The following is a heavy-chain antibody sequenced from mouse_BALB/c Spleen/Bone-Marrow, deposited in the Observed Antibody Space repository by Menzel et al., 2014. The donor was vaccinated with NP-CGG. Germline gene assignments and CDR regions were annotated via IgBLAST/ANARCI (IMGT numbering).Heavy chain of an antibody. D-gene: IGHD1-1*01. Sequence: EVQVVESGGGLVQPGGSLKLSCAASGFDFSRYWMSWVRQAPGKGLEWIGEINPDCSTINYTPSLKDKFIISRDNAKNTLYLQMSKARSEDTALYYCARLNYYGNLFVWGAGTTVTVSS. CDR3: ARLNYYGNLFV. CDR1: GFDFSRYW. V-gene: IGHV4-1*02. J-gene: IGHJ1*01. CDR2: INPDCSTI.